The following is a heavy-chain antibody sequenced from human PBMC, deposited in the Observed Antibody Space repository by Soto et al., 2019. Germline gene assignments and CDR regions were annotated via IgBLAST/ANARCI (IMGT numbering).Heavy chain of an antibody. Sequence: GGSLRLSCAASGFSISSYGMHWVRQAPGKGLEWVAVISYDGSNKYYADSVKGRFTISRDNSKNTLYLQMNSLRAEDTAVYYCAKVLRFLEYPFDYWGQGTLVTFSS. CDR3: AKVLRFLEYPFDY. CDR1: GFSISSYG. V-gene: IGHV3-30*18. D-gene: IGHD3-3*01. CDR2: ISYDGSNK. J-gene: IGHJ4*02.